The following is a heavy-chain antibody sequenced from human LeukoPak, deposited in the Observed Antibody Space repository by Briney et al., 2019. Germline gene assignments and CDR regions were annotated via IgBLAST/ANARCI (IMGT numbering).Heavy chain of an antibody. V-gene: IGHV4-39*07. J-gene: IGHJ4*02. CDR3: ARVIKYCSSTSCYAGTVDY. CDR1: RGSISSSSYY. D-gene: IGHD2-2*01. Sequence: SETLSLTCTVSRGSISSSSYYWGWGRQPPGKGLGWIGSIYYSGSTHYNPSLKSRVTISVDTSKNQFSLKLSSVTAADTAVYYCARVIKYCSSTSCYAGTVDYWGQGTLVTVSS. CDR2: IYYSGST.